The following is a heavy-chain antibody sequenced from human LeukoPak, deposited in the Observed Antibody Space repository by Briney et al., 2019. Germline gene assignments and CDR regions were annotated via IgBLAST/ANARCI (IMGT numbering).Heavy chain of an antibody. CDR2: INTSGST. D-gene: IGHD3-10*01. CDR1: GGSISSYY. J-gene: IGHJ4*02. CDR3: ARDLYYYGSGSYLFDY. Sequence: SETLSLTCTVSGGSISSYYWSWIRQPAGKGLEWIGRINTSGSTNYNPSLKSRVTMSVDTSKNQFSLKLSSVTAADTAVYYCARDLYYYGSGSYLFDYWGQGTLVTVSS. V-gene: IGHV4-4*07.